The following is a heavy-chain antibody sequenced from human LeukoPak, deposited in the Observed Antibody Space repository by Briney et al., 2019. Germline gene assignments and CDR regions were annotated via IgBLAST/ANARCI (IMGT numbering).Heavy chain of an antibody. V-gene: IGHV3-23*01. CDR2: ISGSGGST. D-gene: IGHD3-3*01. J-gene: IGHJ4*02. CDR1: RFTFSSYA. Sequence: GGSLRLSCAASRFTFSSYAMSWVRQAPGKGLEWVSAISGSGGSTYYADSVKGRFTISRDNSKNTLYLQMNSLRAEDTAVYYCAKAKPGFWSGYPWDYWGQGTLVTVSS. CDR3: AKAKPGFWSGYPWDY.